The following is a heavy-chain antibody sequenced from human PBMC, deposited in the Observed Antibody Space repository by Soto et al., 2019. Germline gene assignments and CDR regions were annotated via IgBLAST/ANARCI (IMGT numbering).Heavy chain of an antibody. CDR2: IYYSGST. CDR1: GGSFSGYY. CDR3: ARRWGRTFDY. D-gene: IGHD7-27*01. V-gene: IGHV4-59*08. Sequence: SETLSLTCAVYGGSFSGYYWSWIRQPPGKGLEWIGYIYYSGSTSYNPSLKSRVTISVDTSKNQFSLKLSSVTAADTAVYYCARRWGRTFDYWGQGTLVTVSS. J-gene: IGHJ4*02.